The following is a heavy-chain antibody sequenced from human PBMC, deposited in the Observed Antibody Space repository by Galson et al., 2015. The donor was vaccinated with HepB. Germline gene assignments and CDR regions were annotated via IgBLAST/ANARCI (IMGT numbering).Heavy chain of an antibody. J-gene: IGHJ6*02. CDR3: ARDSKYHPDV. D-gene: IGHD6-6*01. CDR2: IDSDGRGT. V-gene: IGHV3-74*01. CDR1: GGSISSYYW. Sequence: CTVSGGSISSYYWMHWVRQAPGKGLEWVARIDSDGRGTSYTDSVKGRFTISRDNAKNMLYLQMNSLRVEDTAVYYCARDSKYHPDVWGQGTTVTVSS.